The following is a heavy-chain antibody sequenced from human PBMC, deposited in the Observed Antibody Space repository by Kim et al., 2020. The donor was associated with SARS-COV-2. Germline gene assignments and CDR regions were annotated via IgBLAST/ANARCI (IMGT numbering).Heavy chain of an antibody. J-gene: IGHJ6*02. Sequence: SETLSLTCAVYGGSFSGYYWSWIRQPPGKGLESIGEINHSGSTNYNPSLKSRVTISVDTSKNQFSLKLSSVTAADTAVYYCARVVRVYGSGSYYKDYYYYGMDVWGQGTTVTVSS. D-gene: IGHD3-10*01. CDR2: INHSGST. CDR1: GGSFSGYY. V-gene: IGHV4-34*01. CDR3: ARVVRVYGSGSYYKDYYYYGMDV.